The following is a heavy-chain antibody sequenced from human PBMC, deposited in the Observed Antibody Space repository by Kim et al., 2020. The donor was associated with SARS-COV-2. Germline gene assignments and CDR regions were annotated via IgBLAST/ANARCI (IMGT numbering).Heavy chain of an antibody. Sequence: GGSLRLSCAASGFTFSSYWMSWVRQAPGKGLEWVANIRHDGSEKYYVESVKGRFTISRDNAKNSLYLQMSSLRAEDTAVFYCVRVSHYYDDSGSYYYYGMDVWGQGTTVIVSS. J-gene: IGHJ6*02. CDR3: VRVSHYYDDSGSYYYYGMDV. CDR2: IRHDGSEK. D-gene: IGHD3-10*01. CDR1: GFTFSSYW. V-gene: IGHV3-7*01.